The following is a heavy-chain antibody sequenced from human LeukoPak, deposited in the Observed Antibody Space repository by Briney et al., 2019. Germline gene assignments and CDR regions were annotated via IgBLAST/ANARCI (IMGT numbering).Heavy chain of an antibody. CDR3: TRGDTFTAMALHH. V-gene: IGHV4-59*01. J-gene: IGHJ1*01. CDR2: IYYSGST. CDR1: GGSISSYY. D-gene: IGHD5-18*01. Sequence: SEALSLTCTVSGGSISSYYWSWIRQPPGKGLEWIGYIYYSGSTNYYPSLMSRVTISVDTSKNQFSLQLSSVTAADTAVYYCTRGDTFTAMALHHWGQGTLVTVSS.